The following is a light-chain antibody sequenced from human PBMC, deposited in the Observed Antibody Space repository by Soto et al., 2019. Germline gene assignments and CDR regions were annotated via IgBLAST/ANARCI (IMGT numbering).Light chain of an antibody. CDR3: QSYDSSLRAYV. J-gene: IGLJ1*01. CDR1: SSNIGANYD. Sequence: QSVLTQPPSVSGAPGQRVTISCTWNSSNIGANYDVHWYQQLPGTAPKLLIYGNTDRPSGVPDRISGSKSGTSASLAIAGLQAEDEADYYCQSYDSSLRAYVFGAGTKVTVL. CDR2: GNT. V-gene: IGLV1-40*01.